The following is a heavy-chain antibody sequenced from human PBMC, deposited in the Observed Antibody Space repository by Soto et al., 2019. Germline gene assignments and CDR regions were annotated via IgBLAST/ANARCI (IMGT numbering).Heavy chain of an antibody. J-gene: IGHJ4*02. V-gene: IGHV1-58*01. CDR1: GFTFTSSA. CDR3: AAVGTILGARGSQVELDY. Sequence: QMQLVQAGPEVKKPGTSVKVSCKASGFTFTSSAVQWVRQARGQRLEWIGWIVVGSGNTNYAQKFQERVTITRDMSTSAAYMELSSLRSEGTAVYYCAAVGTILGARGSQVELDYWGQGTLVTVSS. CDR2: IVVGSGNT. D-gene: IGHD1-26*01.